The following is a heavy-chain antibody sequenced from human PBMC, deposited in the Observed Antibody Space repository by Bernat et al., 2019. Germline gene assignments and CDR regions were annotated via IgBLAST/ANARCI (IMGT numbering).Heavy chain of an antibody. J-gene: IGHJ4*02. V-gene: IGHV3-48*02. CDR1: GFTFSSYS. Sequence: EVQLVESGGGLVQPGGSLRLSCAASGFTFSSYSMNWVRQAPGKGLEWVSYISSSSSTIYYADSVKGRFTISRDNAKNSLYLQMNSLRDEDTAVYYLAGNRYATDPEDYWGQGTLVTVS. CDR3: AGNRYATDPEDY. CDR2: ISSSSSTI. D-gene: IGHD4-17*01.